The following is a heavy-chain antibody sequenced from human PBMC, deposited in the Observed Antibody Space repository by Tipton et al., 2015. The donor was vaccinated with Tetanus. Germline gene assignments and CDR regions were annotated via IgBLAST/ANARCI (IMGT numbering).Heavy chain of an antibody. CDR3: AKSDRVTRTSWYFHD. D-gene: IGHD2-2*01. V-gene: IGHV4-39*01. J-gene: IGHJ4*02. Sequence: LSLTCTVSGGSISSSYYYWGWIRQPPGKGLEWIGSLDYSGNTYYNSSLMSRVTISVDTSKNHFSLRLNSVTAVDTAVYYCAKSDRVTRTSWYFHDWGQGTLVTVSS. CDR2: LDYSGNT. CDR1: GGSISSSYYY.